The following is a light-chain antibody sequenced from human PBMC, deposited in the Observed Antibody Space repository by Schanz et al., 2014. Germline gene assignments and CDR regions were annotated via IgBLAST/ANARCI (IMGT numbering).Light chain of an antibody. CDR1: SSNIGSNT. Sequence: QSVLTQPPSASGTPGQRVTISCSGSSSNIGSNTVNWYQHLPGTAPKLFIHSNNQRPSGVPDRFSGSKSGTSASLAISGLQSEDEADYYCAAWDASLNGWVFGGGTKLTVL. J-gene: IGLJ3*02. CDR3: AAWDASLNGWV. V-gene: IGLV1-44*01. CDR2: SNN.